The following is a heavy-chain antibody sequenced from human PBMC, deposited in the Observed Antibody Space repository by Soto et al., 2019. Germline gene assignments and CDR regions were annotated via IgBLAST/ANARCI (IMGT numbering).Heavy chain of an antibody. CDR1: GFSLSTSGVC. CDR3: ARSRARRYPYYYYGMDV. V-gene: IGHV2-70*01. D-gene: IGHD3-16*02. Sequence: SGPTLVNPTHTLTLTCTFSGFSLSTSGVCVSWIRQPPGKALEWLALIDWDDDKYYSTSLKTRLTISKDTSKNQVVLTMTNMDPVDTATYYCARSRARRYPYYYYGMDVWGQGTTVTVSS. CDR2: IDWDDDK. J-gene: IGHJ6*02.